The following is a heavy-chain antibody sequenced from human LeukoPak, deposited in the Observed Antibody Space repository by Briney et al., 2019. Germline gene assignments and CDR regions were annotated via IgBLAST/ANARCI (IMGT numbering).Heavy chain of an antibody. CDR3: ASSPGDGSGPIGY. Sequence: GGSLRLSCAASGFTFSSYAMHWVRQAPGKGLEWVAVISYDGSNKYYADSVKGRFTISRGNSKNTLYLQMNSLRAEDTAVYYCASSPGDGSGPIGYWGQGTLVTVSS. CDR1: GFTFSSYA. CDR2: ISYDGSNK. V-gene: IGHV3-30-3*01. D-gene: IGHD3-10*01. J-gene: IGHJ4*02.